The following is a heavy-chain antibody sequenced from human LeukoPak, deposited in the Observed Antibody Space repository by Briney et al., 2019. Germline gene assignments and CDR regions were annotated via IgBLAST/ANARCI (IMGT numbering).Heavy chain of an antibody. CDR1: GFTLSAYW. Sequence: GGSLRLSCAASGFTLSAYWMYWVRQAPGRGLVWVSRINSDGNSIAYADSVKGRFTISRDNAKNTLFLQMNSLTVEDTAMYYCAKDLNWGSTDYWGQGTLVSVSS. D-gene: IGHD7-27*01. CDR2: INSDGNSI. CDR3: AKDLNWGSTDY. V-gene: IGHV3-74*01. J-gene: IGHJ4*02.